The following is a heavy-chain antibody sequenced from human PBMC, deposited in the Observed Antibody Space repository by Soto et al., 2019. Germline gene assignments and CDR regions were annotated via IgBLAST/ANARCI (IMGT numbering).Heavy chain of an antibody. J-gene: IGHJ6*02. CDR3: ARDLKLRFAEWSDYNSNGMDV. V-gene: IGHV3-30-3*01. Sequence: QVQLVESGGGVVQPGRSLRLSCAASGFTFSSYAMHWVRQAPGKGLEWVAVISYDGSNKYYADSVKGRFTISRDNSKNTLYRQMNSVRAEDTAVYYCARDLKLRFAEWSDYNSNGMDVWGQGTTVTVSS. D-gene: IGHD3-3*01. CDR2: ISYDGSNK. CDR1: GFTFSSYA.